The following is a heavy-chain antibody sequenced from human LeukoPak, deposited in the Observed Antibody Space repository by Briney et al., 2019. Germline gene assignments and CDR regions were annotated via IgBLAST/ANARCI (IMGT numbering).Heavy chain of an antibody. D-gene: IGHD2-2*01. CDR2: ISLDSGNT. J-gene: IGHJ4*02. Sequence: AASVKVSCKACGYTFANHGINWVRQAPGQGLEWMGWISLDSGNTGYAQRVQGRVTLTTDTSTSTAYMELRSLRSDDTAVYFCARVTYLRPYQLDYWGQGTLVSISS. CDR3: ARVTYLRPYQLDY. V-gene: IGHV1-18*01. CDR1: GYTFANHG.